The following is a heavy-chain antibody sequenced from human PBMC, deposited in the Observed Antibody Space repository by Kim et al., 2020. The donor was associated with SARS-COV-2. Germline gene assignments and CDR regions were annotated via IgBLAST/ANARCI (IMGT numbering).Heavy chain of an antibody. CDR2: ISYDGSNK. CDR1: GFTFSSYA. D-gene: IGHD2-2*01. CDR3: ARTGEVGYCSSTSCLDAFDI. V-gene: IGHV3-30-3*01. Sequence: GGSLRLSCAASGFTFSSYAMHWVRQAPGKGLEWVAVISYDGSNKYYADSVKGRFTISRDNSKNTLYLQMNSLRAEDTAVYYCARTGEVGYCSSTSCLDAFDIWGQGTMVTVSS. J-gene: IGHJ3*02.